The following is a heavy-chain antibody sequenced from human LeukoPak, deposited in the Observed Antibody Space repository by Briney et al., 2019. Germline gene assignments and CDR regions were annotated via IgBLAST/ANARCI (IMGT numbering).Heavy chain of an antibody. CDR2: IYYSGST. CDR3: ARADRSSSWGTLDY. CDR1: GGSISSSSYY. D-gene: IGHD6-13*01. V-gene: IGHV4-39*07. Sequence: SETLSLTCTVSGGSISSSSYYWGWIRQPPGKGLEWIGSIYYSGSTYYNPSLKSRVTISVDTSKNQFSLKLSSVTAADTAVYYCARADRSSSWGTLDYWGQGTLVTVSS. J-gene: IGHJ4*02.